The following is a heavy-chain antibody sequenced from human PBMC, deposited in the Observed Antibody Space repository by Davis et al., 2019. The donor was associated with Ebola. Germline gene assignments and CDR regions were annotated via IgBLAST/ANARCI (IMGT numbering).Heavy chain of an antibody. Sequence: PGGSLRLSCAASGFTFSSYWMSWVRQAPGKGLAWVANIKQDGSEKYYVDSVKGRFTISRDNAKNSLYLQMNSLRAEDTAIYYCARDLYFGSGSPTSDYWGQGTLVTVSS. V-gene: IGHV3-7*03. D-gene: IGHD3-10*01. CDR3: ARDLYFGSGSPTSDY. CDR2: IKQDGSEK. CDR1: GFTFSSYW. J-gene: IGHJ4*02.